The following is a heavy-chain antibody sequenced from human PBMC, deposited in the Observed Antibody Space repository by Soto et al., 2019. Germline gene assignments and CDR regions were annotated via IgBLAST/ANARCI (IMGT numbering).Heavy chain of an antibody. CDR3: ARAFYYDDRSGYSSMDY. CDR2: ISAYNGNK. V-gene: IGHV1-18*01. CDR1: GYAFTSYV. D-gene: IGHD3-22*01. Sequence: GASVKVSCKDSGYAFTSYVSSWVRQSPEQGLEWMGWISAYNGNKNYAQKLQGRVTMTTETSPTTAYLELRSLRSDATDGYYCARAFYYDDRSGYSSMDYGGQGTLVTVSS. J-gene: IGHJ4*02.